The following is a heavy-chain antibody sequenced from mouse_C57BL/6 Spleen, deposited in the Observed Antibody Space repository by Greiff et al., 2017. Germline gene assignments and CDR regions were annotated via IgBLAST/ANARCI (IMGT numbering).Heavy chain of an antibody. CDR1: GFNIKDYY. D-gene: IGHD1-1*01. J-gene: IGHJ1*03. V-gene: IGHV14-1*01. Sequence: EVQLQQSGAELVRPGASVKLSCTASGFNIKDYYMHWVKQRPEQGLEWIGRIDPEDGDTEYAPKFQGKATMTADTSSNTAYLQPSSLTSEDTAVYYCTTGYYGSRDWYFDVWGTGTTVTVSS. CDR2: IDPEDGDT. CDR3: TTGYYGSRDWYFDV.